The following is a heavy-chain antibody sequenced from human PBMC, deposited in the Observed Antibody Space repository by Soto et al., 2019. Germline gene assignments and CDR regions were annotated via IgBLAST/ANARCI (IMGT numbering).Heavy chain of an antibody. V-gene: IGHV1-69*13. CDR1: GGTFSSYA. D-gene: IGHD2-2*02. CDR3: ARGLLYWYYYYGMDV. J-gene: IGHJ6*02. Sequence: SVKVSCKASGGTFSSYAISWVRQAPGQGLEWMGGIIPIFGTANYAQKFQGRVTITADESTSTAYMELSSLRSEDTAVYYCARGLLYWYYYYGMDVWGQGTAVTVSS. CDR2: IIPIFGTA.